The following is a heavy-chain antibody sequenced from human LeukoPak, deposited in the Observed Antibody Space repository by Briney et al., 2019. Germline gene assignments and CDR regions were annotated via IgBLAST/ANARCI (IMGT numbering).Heavy chain of an antibody. CDR3: AREKGYCSSKSCTVTTTSYYFDY. J-gene: IGHJ4*02. Sequence: PGGSLRLSCAASGFTFSDYYMSWIRQAPGKGLEWVSYISSSGSMISDADSVKGRFTISRDNAKNSLYLQMNSLRAEDTAVYYCAREKGYCSSKSCTVTTTSYYFDYWGQGTLVTVSS. CDR1: GFTFSDYY. V-gene: IGHV3-11*01. D-gene: IGHD2-2*01. CDR2: ISSSGSMI.